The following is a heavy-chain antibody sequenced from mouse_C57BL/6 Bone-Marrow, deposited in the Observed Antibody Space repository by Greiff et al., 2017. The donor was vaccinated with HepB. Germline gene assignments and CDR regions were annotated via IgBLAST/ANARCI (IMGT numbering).Heavy chain of an antibody. CDR2: IYPRSGNT. Sequence: QVQLKESGAELARPGASVKLSCKASGYTFTSYGISWVKQRTGQGLEWIGEIYPRSGNTYYNEKFKGKATLTADKSSSTAYMELRSLTSEDSAVYFCARWDYGSSPWFAYWGQGTLVTVSA. V-gene: IGHV1-81*01. CDR1: GYTFTSYG. D-gene: IGHD1-1*01. J-gene: IGHJ3*01. CDR3: ARWDYGSSPWFAY.